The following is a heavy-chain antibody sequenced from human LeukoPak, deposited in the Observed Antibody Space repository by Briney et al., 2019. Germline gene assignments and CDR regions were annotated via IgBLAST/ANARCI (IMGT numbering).Heavy chain of an antibody. Sequence: RGSLRLSCAASGFTVSSNYMSWVRQAPGKGLEWVSVIYSGGSTYYADSVKGRFTISRDNSKNTLYLQMNSLRAEDTAVYYCARATWIQLWSGGFDYWGQGTLVTVSS. CDR3: ARATWIQLWSGGFDY. J-gene: IGHJ4*02. D-gene: IGHD5-18*01. V-gene: IGHV3-66*01. CDR1: GFTVSSNY. CDR2: IYSGGST.